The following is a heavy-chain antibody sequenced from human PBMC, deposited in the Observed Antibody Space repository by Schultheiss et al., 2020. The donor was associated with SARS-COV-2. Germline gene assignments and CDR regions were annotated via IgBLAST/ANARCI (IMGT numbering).Heavy chain of an antibody. J-gene: IGHJ3*02. V-gene: IGHV3-30*14. D-gene: IGHD2-2*01. CDR3: ASCGIVVVPAAPNAFDI. CDR2: ISYDGSNK. Sequence: GGSLRLSCAASGFTFDDYAMHWVRQAPGKGLEWVAVISYDGSNKYYADSVKGRFTISRDNSKNTLYLQMNSLRAEDTAVYYCASCGIVVVPAAPNAFDIWGQGTMVTVSS. CDR1: GFTFDDYA.